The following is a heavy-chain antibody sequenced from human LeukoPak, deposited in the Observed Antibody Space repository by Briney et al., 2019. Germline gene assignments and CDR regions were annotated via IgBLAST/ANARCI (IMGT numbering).Heavy chain of an antibody. D-gene: IGHD3-16*02. V-gene: IGHV3-21*01. Sequence: GGSLRLSCAASGFTFSSYSTNWVRQAPGKGLEWVSSISSSSSYIYYADSVKGRFTISRDNAKNSLYLQMNSLRAEDTAVYYCATHGRDYDYVWGSYLWGQGTLVTVSS. CDR1: GFTFSSYS. CDR3: ATHGRDYDYVWGSYL. J-gene: IGHJ4*02. CDR2: ISSSSSYI.